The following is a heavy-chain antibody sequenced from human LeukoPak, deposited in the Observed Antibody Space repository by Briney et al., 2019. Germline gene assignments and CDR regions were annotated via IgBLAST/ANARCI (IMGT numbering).Heavy chain of an antibody. D-gene: IGHD3-22*01. CDR1: GFTFSSYS. CDR3: ARDYYDSSGYYRY. CDR2: ISSSSYI. V-gene: IGHV3-21*01. Sequence: GGSLRLSCAASGFTFSSYSMNWVRQAPGKGLEWVSSISSSSYIYYADSVKGRFTISRDNAKNSLYLQMNSLRAEDTAVYYCARDYYDSSGYYRYWGQGTLVTVSS. J-gene: IGHJ4*02.